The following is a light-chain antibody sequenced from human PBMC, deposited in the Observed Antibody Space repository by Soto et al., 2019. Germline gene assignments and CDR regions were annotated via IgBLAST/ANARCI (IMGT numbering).Light chain of an antibody. J-gene: IGKJ4*01. CDR2: GAS. V-gene: IGKV3-15*01. Sequence: EIVMTQSPATVSVSPGERATLSCRASESANSNLAWYQQKPGQAPRLLIYGASTRATGIPARFSGSGSGTEFTLTISSLQSEDCAVYYCQQFQKWPLTFGGGTKVEIK. CDR3: QQFQKWPLT. CDR1: ESANSN.